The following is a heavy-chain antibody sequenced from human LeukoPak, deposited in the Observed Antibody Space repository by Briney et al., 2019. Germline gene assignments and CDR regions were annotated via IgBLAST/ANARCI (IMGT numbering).Heavy chain of an antibody. V-gene: IGHV6-1*01. Sequence: SQTLSLTCAISGDSVSSNSPTWTWIRQSPSRGLEWLGRTYYRSKWYNDYAVSVKSRITINPDTSKNQFSLQLNSVTPEDTAVYYCARGSSSNSWYFDYWGQGTLVTVSS. J-gene: IGHJ4*02. CDR2: TYYRSKWYN. CDR1: GDSVSSNSPT. D-gene: IGHD6-13*01. CDR3: ARGSSSNSWYFDY.